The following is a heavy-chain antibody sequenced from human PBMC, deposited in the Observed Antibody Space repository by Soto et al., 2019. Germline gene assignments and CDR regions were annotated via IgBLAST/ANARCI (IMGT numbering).Heavy chain of an antibody. CDR3: VKGEYYYDSSGYYPFDY. CDR2: INSDDTSS. J-gene: IGHJ4*02. Sequence: PGGSLRLSCAASGLSVSNYWMHWVRQTPGKGLVWVSRINSDDTSSSYAASVKGRFTISRDNAKNTLYLQMNSLRAEDTAVYYCVKGEYYYDSSGYYPFDYWGQGTLVTVSS. V-gene: IGHV3-74*01. D-gene: IGHD3-22*01. CDR1: GLSVSNYW.